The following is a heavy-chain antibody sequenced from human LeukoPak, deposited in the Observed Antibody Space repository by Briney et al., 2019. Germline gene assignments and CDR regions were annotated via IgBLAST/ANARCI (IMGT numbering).Heavy chain of an antibody. CDR2: ISSSGSTI. Sequence: AGGSLRLSCAASGFTFSSYEMNWVRQAPGKGLEWVSYISSSGSTIYYADSVKGRFTISRDNAKNSLYLQMNSLRAEDTAVYYCARVPGAGLLWFGELLQGYYFDYWGQGTLVTVSS. CDR3: ARVPGAGLLWFGELLQGYYFDY. CDR1: GFTFSSYE. J-gene: IGHJ4*02. V-gene: IGHV3-48*03. D-gene: IGHD3-10*01.